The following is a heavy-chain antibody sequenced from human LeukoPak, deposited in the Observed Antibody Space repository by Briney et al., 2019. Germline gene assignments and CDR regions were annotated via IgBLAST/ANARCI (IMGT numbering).Heavy chain of an antibody. D-gene: IGHD4-17*01. CDR1: GFTFSSYS. Sequence: SGGSLRLSCAASGFTFSSYSMNWVRQAPGKGLEWVSYISSSSSTIYYADSVKGRFTISRDNAKNSLYLQMNSLRADDTALYYCAKDWSYGGNSWKYFGSWGQGILVTVSS. CDR3: AKDWSYGGNSWKYFGS. V-gene: IGHV3-48*01. CDR2: ISSSSSTI. J-gene: IGHJ4*02.